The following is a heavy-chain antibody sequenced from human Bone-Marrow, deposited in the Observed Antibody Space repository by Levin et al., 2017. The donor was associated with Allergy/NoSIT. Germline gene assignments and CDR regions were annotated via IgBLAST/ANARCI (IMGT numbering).Heavy chain of an antibody. J-gene: IGHJ4*02. Sequence: SLKISCAASGFTFDDYAMHWVRQAPGKGLEWVSGISWNSGSIGYADSVKGRFTISRDNAKNSLYLQMNSLRAEDTALYYCAKDRRGWSWLYWGQGTLVTVSS. CDR3: AKDRRGWSWLY. D-gene: IGHD5-12*01. CDR2: ISWNSGSI. V-gene: IGHV3-9*01. CDR1: GFTFDDYA.